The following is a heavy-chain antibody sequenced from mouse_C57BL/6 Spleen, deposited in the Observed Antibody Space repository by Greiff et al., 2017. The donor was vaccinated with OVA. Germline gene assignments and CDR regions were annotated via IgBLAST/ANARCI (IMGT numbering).Heavy chain of an antibody. CDR1: GYTFTSYW. Sequence: QVQLQQPGAELVRPGSSVKLSCKASGYTFTSYWMDWVKQRPGQGLEWIGNIYPSDSETHYNQKFKDKATLTVDKSSSTAYMQLSSLTSEDSAVYYCARSGTWVYAMDYWGQGTSVTVSS. D-gene: IGHD3-1*01. V-gene: IGHV1-61*01. CDR2: IYPSDSET. J-gene: IGHJ4*01. CDR3: ARSGTWVYAMDY.